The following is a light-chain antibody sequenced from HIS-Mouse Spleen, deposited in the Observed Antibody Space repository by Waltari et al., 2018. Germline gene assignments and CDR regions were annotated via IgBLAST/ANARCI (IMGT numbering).Light chain of an antibody. CDR3: YSTDSSGNHRV. CDR2: EDS. CDR1: ALPTKY. J-gene: IGLJ2*01. V-gene: IGLV3-10*01. Sequence: SYELTQPPSVSVSPGQTARITCSGDALPTKYAYWYQQKSGQAPVLVIYEDSTRPSGIPERFSGSSSGTMATLTISGAQVEDEADYYCYSTDSSGNHRVFGGGTKLTVL.